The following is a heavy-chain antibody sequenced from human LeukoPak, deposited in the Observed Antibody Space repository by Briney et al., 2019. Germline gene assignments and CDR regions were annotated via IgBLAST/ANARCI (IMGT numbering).Heavy chain of an antibody. CDR1: GGSISSSSYY. CDR2: IYYSGST. V-gene: IGHV4-39*07. CDR3: ARWGINGEYEI. Sequence: SETLSLTCTVSGGSISSSSYYWGWIRQPPGKGLEWIGSIYYSGSTYYNPSLKSRVTISVDTSKNQFSLKLSSVTAADTAVYYCARWGINGEYEIWGQGILVTVSS. D-gene: IGHD4-17*01. J-gene: IGHJ4*02.